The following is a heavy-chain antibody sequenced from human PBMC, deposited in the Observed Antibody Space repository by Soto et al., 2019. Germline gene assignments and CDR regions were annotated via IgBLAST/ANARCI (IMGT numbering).Heavy chain of an antibody. CDR1: GGSISRYY. CDR3: ARTALGWFDP. J-gene: IGHJ5*02. Sequence: SETLSLTCSVSGGSISRYYWSWIRQPPGKGLEWIGYIFYSGSTNQSPSLKSRVTISVDTSKNQFSLKLRSVTAADTAVYYCARTALGWFDPWGQGTLVTVSS. V-gene: IGHV4-59*01. CDR2: IFYSGST. D-gene: IGHD2-21*02.